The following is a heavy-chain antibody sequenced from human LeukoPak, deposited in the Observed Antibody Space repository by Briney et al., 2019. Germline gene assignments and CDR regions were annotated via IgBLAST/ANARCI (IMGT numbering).Heavy chain of an antibody. CDR3: ASRPAAIGYYFDY. J-gene: IGHJ4*02. Sequence: PSQTLSLTCTVSGGSISSGGYYWSWIRQPPGKGLEWIGYIYHSGSTYYNPSLKSRVTISVDTSKNQFSLKLSSVTAADTAVYYCASRPAAIGYYFDYWGQGTLVTVSS. V-gene: IGHV4-30-2*01. CDR1: GGSISSGGYY. D-gene: IGHD2-2*02. CDR2: IYHSGST.